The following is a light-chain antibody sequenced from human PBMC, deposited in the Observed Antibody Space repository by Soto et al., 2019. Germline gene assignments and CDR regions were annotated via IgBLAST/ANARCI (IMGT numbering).Light chain of an antibody. CDR2: EVS. Sequence: QSVLTQAASVSGSPGQSITISCTGTSRDVGSYNLVSWYQQHPGKAPKLMIYEVSKRPSGLSNRFSASKSGNTASLTISGLQAEDEADYYCCSYARSSTYVFGTGTKV. CDR3: CSYARSSTYV. CDR1: SRDVGSYNL. V-gene: IGLV2-23*02. J-gene: IGLJ1*01.